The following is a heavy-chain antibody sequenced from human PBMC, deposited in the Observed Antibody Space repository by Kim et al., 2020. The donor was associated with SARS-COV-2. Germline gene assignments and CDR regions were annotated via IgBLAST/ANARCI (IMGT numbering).Heavy chain of an antibody. J-gene: IGHJ4*02. V-gene: IGHV4-39*01. Sequence: SVTLSLTCTVSGGSISSSSYYWGWIRQPPGKGLEWIGSIYYSGSTYYNPSLKRRVTISVDTSKNQFSLKLSPGTAADTAVYYCARARFLEWLFRSGGGFDYWGQGTLVTVSS. D-gene: IGHD3-3*01. CDR2: IYYSGST. CDR3: ARARFLEWLFRSGGGFDY. CDR1: GGSISSSSYY.